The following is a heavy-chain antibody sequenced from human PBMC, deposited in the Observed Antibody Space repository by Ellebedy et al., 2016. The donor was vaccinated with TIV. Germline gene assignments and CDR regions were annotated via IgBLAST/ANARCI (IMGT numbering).Heavy chain of an antibody. CDR1: GFTFSSYS. Sequence: GESLKISCAASGFTFSSYSMNWVRQAPGKGLEWVSSISSSSSYIYYADSVKGRFTISRDNAKNSLYLQMNSLRAEDTAVYYCARYRGYYDSSGYYGEDYYYYGMDVWGQGTTVTVSS. CDR3: ARYRGYYDSSGYYGEDYYYYGMDV. D-gene: IGHD3-22*01. CDR2: ISSSSSYI. V-gene: IGHV3-21*01. J-gene: IGHJ6*02.